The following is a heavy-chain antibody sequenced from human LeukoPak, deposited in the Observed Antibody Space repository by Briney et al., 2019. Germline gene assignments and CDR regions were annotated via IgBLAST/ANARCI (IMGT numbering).Heavy chain of an antibody. Sequence: GGSLRLSCAASGFPFRTYGMHWARQAPGKGLELVAFIRHDGSNKFYADSVKGRFTISIDNSKKMLYVQMNSLRAEDTAVYYCVLGTDYFDYWGQGTLVTVSS. V-gene: IGHV3-30*02. CDR1: GFPFRTYG. J-gene: IGHJ4*02. CDR2: IRHDGSNK. CDR3: VLGTDYFDY.